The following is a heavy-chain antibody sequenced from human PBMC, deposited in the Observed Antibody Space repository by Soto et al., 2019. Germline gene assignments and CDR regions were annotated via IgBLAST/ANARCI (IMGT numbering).Heavy chain of an antibody. CDR1: GFTFSNAW. J-gene: IGHJ4*02. D-gene: IGHD1-26*01. V-gene: IGHV3-15*07. Sequence: GGSLRLSCAASGFTFSNAWMNWVRQAPGKGLEWVGRIKSKSDGGTTDYVAPVKGRFTISRDDSKNTLFLQMNSLKTEDTAVYYCTTFQWELLRDYWGQGTRVTLSS. CDR3: TTFQWELLRDY. CDR2: IKSKSDGGTT.